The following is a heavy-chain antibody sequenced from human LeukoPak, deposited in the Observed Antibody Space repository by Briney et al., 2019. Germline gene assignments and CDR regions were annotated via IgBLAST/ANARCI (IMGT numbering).Heavy chain of an antibody. CDR3: ARASYYDILTGYLNPKLHDPFDI. J-gene: IGHJ3*02. V-gene: IGHV3-21*01. D-gene: IGHD3-9*01. CDR1: GFTFSNSA. CDR2: ISSSSSYI. Sequence: GGSLRLSCAASGFTFSNSALSWVRQAPGKGLEWVSSISSSSSYIYYADSVKGRFTISRDNAKNSLYLQMNSLRAEDTAVYYCARASYYDILTGYLNPKLHDPFDIWGQGTMVTVSS.